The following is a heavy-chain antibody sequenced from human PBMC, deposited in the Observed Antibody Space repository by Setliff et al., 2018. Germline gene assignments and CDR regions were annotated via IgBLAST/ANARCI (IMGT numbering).Heavy chain of an antibody. CDR2: IMPKFGPP. D-gene: IGHD2-15*01. Sequence: SVKVSCKASGGTFSNYCISWVRQAPGQGLEWMGGIMPKFGPPTYAQQFQGRVTIAADELSGMVYMELSSLTSEDTAMYYCARSGLGGSPQYFFDSWGQGTLVTVSS. CDR1: GGTFSNYC. J-gene: IGHJ4*02. CDR3: ARSGLGGSPQYFFDS. V-gene: IGHV1-69*13.